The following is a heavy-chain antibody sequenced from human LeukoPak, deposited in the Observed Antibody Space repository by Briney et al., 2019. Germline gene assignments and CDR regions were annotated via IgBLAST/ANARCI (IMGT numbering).Heavy chain of an antibody. CDR1: GLTISSHW. CDR3: ARGRGPYGWFDP. D-gene: IGHD3-10*01. CDR2: INSDGSCT. J-gene: IGHJ5*02. V-gene: IGHV3-74*01. Sequence: GGSLRLSCAASGLTISSHWMHWVRQVPGKGLVWVSRINSDGSCTNYADSVKGRLTISRDNAKNTLYLQMNSLRAEDTAVYYCARGRGPYGWFDPWGQGTLVTVSS.